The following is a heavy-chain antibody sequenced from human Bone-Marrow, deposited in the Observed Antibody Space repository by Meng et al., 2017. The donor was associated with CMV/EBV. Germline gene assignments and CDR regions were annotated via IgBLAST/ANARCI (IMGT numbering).Heavy chain of an antibody. CDR1: GFTFSNAW. V-gene: IGHV3-15*01. D-gene: IGHD3-3*01. CDR2: IKSKTDGGTT. CDR3: TTEISEWFASYGMDV. J-gene: IGHJ6*02. Sequence: GESLKISCAASGFTFSNAWMSWVRQAPGKGLEWVGRIKSKTDGGTTDYAAPVKGRFTISRDDSKNTLYLQMNSLKTEDTAVYYCTTEISEWFASYGMDVWGQGTAVTVSS.